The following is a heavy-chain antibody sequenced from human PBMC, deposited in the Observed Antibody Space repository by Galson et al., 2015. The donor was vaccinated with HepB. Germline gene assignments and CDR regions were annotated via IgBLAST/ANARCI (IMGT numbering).Heavy chain of an antibody. CDR2: INSDGSST. Sequence: SLRLSCAASGFTFSSYWMHWVRQAPGKGLVWVSRINSDGSSTSYADSVKGRFTISRDNAKNTLYLQMNSLRAEDTAVYYCARDKEIKYYYYGMDVWGQGTTVTVSS. CDR3: ARDKEIKYYYYGMDV. J-gene: IGHJ6*02. V-gene: IGHV3-74*01. CDR1: GFTFSSYW. D-gene: IGHD5-24*01.